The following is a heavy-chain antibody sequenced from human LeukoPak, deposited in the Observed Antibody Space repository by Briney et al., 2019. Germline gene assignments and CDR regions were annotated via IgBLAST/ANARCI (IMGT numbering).Heavy chain of an antibody. Sequence: PGGSLRLSCAVSGLTFSSSWMDWVRQAPGKGLEWVASTNPDGNKKYSADSVKGRFTISRDNAENSLYLQMNSLRVEDTAFYYCARDLAYSRLDYWGQGMLVTDSS. CDR2: TNPDGNKK. V-gene: IGHV3-7*01. CDR3: ARDLAYSRLDY. CDR1: GLTFSSSW. D-gene: IGHD5-18*01. J-gene: IGHJ4*02.